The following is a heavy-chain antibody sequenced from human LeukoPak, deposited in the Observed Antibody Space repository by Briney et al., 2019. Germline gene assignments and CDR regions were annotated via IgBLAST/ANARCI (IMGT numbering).Heavy chain of an antibody. CDR3: ARDPSRRPMVRGDNWFDP. V-gene: IGHV1-18*01. D-gene: IGHD3-10*01. CDR2: ISAYNGNT. CDR1: GYTFTSYG. J-gene: IGHJ5*02. Sequence: ASVKVSCKASGYTFTSYGISWVRQAPGQGLEWMGWISAYNGNTNYAQKLQGRVTMTTGTSTSTAYMELRSLRSDDTAVYYCARDPSRRPMVRGDNWFDPWGQGTLVTVSS.